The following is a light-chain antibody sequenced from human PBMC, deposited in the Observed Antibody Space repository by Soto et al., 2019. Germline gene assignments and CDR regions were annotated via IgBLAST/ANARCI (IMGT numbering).Light chain of an antibody. CDR2: DSS. V-gene: IGKV3-20*01. J-gene: IGKJ1*01. Sequence: EIVLTQSPSTLSLSPGERATLSCRASQSVSSNFLAWYQHKPGQAPRLLIYDSSSRATGIPDRFSGSGSGTDFTLSIIRXEPEDFAVYYCQQYDISPWTFGQGTKVDIK. CDR1: QSVSSNF. CDR3: QQYDISPWT.